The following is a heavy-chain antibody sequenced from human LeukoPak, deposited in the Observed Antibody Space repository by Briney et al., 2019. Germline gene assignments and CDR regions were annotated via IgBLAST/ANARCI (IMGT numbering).Heavy chain of an antibody. Sequence: SETLSLTCTVSGGSISSSSYYWGWIRQPPGKGLEWIGSMYYSGSTYYNPSLKSRVTISVDTSKNQFSLMMTSVTAADTAVYFCARMTTGHDYWGQGILVTVSS. CDR3: ARMTTGHDY. CDR2: MYYSGST. V-gene: IGHV4-39*01. J-gene: IGHJ4*02. D-gene: IGHD4-17*01. CDR1: GGSISSSSYY.